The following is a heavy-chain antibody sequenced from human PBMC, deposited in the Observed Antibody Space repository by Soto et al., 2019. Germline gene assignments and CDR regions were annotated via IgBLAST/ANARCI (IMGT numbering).Heavy chain of an antibody. V-gene: IGHV1-69*12. J-gene: IGHJ4*02. D-gene: IGHD5-18*01. CDR2: IIPIFGTA. CDR1: GGTFSSYA. Sequence: QVQLVQSGAEVKKPGSSVKVSCKASGGTFSSYAISWVRQAPGQGLEWMGGIIPIFGTANYAQKFQGRVTIPADESTSTAYMELSSLRSEDTAVYYCARHERGYSYAPAEDYWGQGTLVTVSS. CDR3: ARHERGYSYAPAEDY.